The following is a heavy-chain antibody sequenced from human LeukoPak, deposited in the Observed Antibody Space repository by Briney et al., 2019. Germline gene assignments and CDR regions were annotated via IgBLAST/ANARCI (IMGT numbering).Heavy chain of an antibody. D-gene: IGHD3-22*01. V-gene: IGHV1-18*01. CDR2: ISAYNGNT. CDR3: ARGRYYYDSSGYFQH. CDR1: GYTFTSYG. Sequence: ASVKVSCKASGYTFTSYGISWVRQATGQGLEWMGWISAYNGNTNYAQKLQGRVTMTTDTSTSTAYMELRSLRSDDTAVYYCARGRYYYDSSGYFQHWGQGTLVTVSS. J-gene: IGHJ1*01.